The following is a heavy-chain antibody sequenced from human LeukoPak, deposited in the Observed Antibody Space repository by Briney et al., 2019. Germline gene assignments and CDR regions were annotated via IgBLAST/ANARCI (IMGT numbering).Heavy chain of an antibody. J-gene: IGHJ6*02. CDR3: ARDGAGCSTSCYGTFMDV. CDR2: ISYDGSNK. Sequence: GGSLRLSCAASGFTFSSYSMNWVRQAPGKGLEWVAVISYDGSNKYYADSVKGRFTISRDNSKNTLYLQMNSLRAEDTAVYYCARDGAGCSTSCYGTFMDVWGQGTTVTVSS. D-gene: IGHD2-2*01. CDR1: GFTFSSYS. V-gene: IGHV3-30*03.